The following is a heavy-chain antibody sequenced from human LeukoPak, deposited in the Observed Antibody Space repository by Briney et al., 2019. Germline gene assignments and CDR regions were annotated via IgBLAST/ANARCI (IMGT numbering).Heavy chain of an antibody. D-gene: IGHD3-9*01. CDR1: GYTFTRYA. CDR3: ARSSYDFLTGSPLLNSFDY. CDR2: VNAGNGKT. V-gene: IGHV1-3*01. Sequence: ASVKVPCKASGYTFTRYALHWVRQAPRQRLEWMGWVNAGNGKTKYSQKFRGRVTITRDTSASAAYMELNSLRSEDTAVYYCARSSYDFLTGSPLLNSFDYWGQGTLVTVSS. J-gene: IGHJ4*02.